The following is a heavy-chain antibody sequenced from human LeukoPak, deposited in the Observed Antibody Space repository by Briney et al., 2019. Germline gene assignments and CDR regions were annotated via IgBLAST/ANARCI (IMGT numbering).Heavy chain of an antibody. CDR1: GFRFRDYT. CDR2: ISGSGGST. CDR3: AKAFGYCSSTSCYFGRFDP. D-gene: IGHD2-2*03. Sequence: GGSLRLSCAASGFRFRDYTMSWVRQAPGKGLEWVSAISGSGGSTYYADSVKGRFTISRDNSKNTLYLQMNSLRAEDTAVYYCAKAFGYCSSTSCYFGRFDPWGQGTLVTVSS. J-gene: IGHJ5*02. V-gene: IGHV3-23*01.